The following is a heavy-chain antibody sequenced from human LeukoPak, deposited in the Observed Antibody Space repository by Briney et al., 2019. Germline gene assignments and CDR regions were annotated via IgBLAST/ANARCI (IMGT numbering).Heavy chain of an antibody. V-gene: IGHV3-21*01. CDR1: GFTFSSYI. J-gene: IGHJ4*02. CDR3: ARGHFGVVLDY. CDR2: IRGDSTET. Sequence: PGGSLRLSCEGSGFTFSSYIMIWVRQAPGKGLEWVSSIRGDSTETRHADSLMGRFTISRDNAKKSLYLQMNSLRAEDTAVYYCARGHFGVVLDYWGQGTLVTVSS. D-gene: IGHD3-3*01.